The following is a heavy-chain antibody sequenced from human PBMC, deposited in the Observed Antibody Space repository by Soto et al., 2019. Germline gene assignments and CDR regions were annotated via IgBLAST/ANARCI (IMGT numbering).Heavy chain of an antibody. V-gene: IGHV1-2*02. CDR1: GYTFTAYH. D-gene: IGHD3-10*01. CDR2: INPKYGDT. Sequence: QVRLVQSGAEVKEPGDSVRVSCEASGYTFTAYHIHWVRQAPGQGLEWMGWINPKYGDTGYAQDFQGRLSMTSDMTISTVYMELSSLTSDDTAIYYCSRNIDYYYGLGSGSGHGVWGQGTTVTVFS. J-gene: IGHJ6*02. CDR3: SRNIDYYYGLGSGSGHGV.